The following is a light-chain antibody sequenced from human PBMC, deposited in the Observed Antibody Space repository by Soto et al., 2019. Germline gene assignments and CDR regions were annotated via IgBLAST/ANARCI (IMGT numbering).Light chain of an antibody. V-gene: IGKV3-20*01. Sequence: ETALTQSPGTLALSPGERVTFSCRASQSVTYRYLAWYQQKPGQAPRLLIYGASSRATGIPDRFSGSGSGTDFTLTISRLEPEDFAVYYCQQYGYLGTFGQGTKVDI. J-gene: IGKJ1*01. CDR3: QQYGYLGT. CDR2: GAS. CDR1: QSVTYRY.